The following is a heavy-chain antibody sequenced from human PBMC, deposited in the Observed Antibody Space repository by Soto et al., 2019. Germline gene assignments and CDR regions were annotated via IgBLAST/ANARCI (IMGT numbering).Heavy chain of an antibody. CDR1: GFTFSNYG. Sequence: QVQLVESGGGVVQPGRSLRLSCAASGFTFSNYGMHWVRQAPGKGLEWVGVVAHDGSVQYYADSVRGRFTISRDNSNNMLFLQVNSLRAEDTAVYYCAKEPGVRAAPWYFDLWGRGSRVTVSS. CDR3: AKEPGVRAAPWYFDL. J-gene: IGHJ2*01. D-gene: IGHD2-15*01. CDR2: VAHDGSVQ. V-gene: IGHV3-30*18.